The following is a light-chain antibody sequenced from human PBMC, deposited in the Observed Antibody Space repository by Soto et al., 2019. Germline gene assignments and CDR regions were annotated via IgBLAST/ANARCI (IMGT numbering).Light chain of an antibody. CDR2: AAS. CDR1: QGISNY. Sequence: DIQLTQSPSFLSASVGDRVTITCRASQGISNYLAWYQQKAGKAPNLLIYAASTLESEVPSRFSGSGSGTEFTLTISSLQPEDFATYYCQQVNSYPISFDQGTRLEIK. J-gene: IGKJ5*01. V-gene: IGKV1-9*01. CDR3: QQVNSYPIS.